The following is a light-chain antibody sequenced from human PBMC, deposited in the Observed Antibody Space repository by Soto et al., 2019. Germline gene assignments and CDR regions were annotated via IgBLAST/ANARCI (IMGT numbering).Light chain of an antibody. CDR1: QSVSSN. CDR3: QQYNNWPLT. Sequence: EIVMTQSPATLSVSPGDRATLSCWASQSVSSNLAWYQKRPGQAPRLLVWRASIRATDMAARFSGSGSGTEFTLTISSLQPEHSAVYYCQQYNNWPLTFGGGTKVDIK. CDR2: RAS. V-gene: IGKV3-15*01. J-gene: IGKJ4*01.